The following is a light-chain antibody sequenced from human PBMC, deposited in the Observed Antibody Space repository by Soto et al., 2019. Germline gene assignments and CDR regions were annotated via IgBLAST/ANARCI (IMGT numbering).Light chain of an antibody. CDR3: AAWDDSLNGLV. J-gene: IGLJ1*01. CDR2: NNN. Sequence: QSVLTQPPSASGTPGQRVTISCSGSSPNIGSNTVNWYQQLPGTAPKLLIYNNNQRPSGVPDRSSGSKSGTSASLAISGLQSEDEADYYCAAWDDSLNGLVFGTGTKVTVL. CDR1: SPNIGSNT. V-gene: IGLV1-44*01.